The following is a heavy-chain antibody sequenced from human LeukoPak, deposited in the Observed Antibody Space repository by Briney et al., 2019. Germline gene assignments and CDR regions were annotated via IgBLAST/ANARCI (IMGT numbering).Heavy chain of an antibody. J-gene: IGHJ4*02. V-gene: IGHV3-7*01. CDR2: IKQDGSEK. Sequence: GGSLRLSCTASGFTFSNYWMTWVRQAPGKGLELVANIKQDGSEKYYVDSVKGRFTISRDNAKNSLYLQMNSLRAEDTAVYYCARNQRRLDYWGQGTLVTVSS. CDR3: ARNQRRLDY. CDR1: GFTFSNYW. D-gene: IGHD1-14*01.